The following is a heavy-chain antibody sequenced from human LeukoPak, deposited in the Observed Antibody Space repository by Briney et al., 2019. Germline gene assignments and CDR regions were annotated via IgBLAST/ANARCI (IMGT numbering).Heavy chain of an antibody. Sequence: PGGSLRLSCAASGFTFSSYAMSWVRQAPGKGLEWVSAISGSGGSTYYADSVKGRFTISRDNSKDTLYLQMNSLRAEDTAVYYCAKVIVATMYYFDYWGQGTLVTVSS. D-gene: IGHD5-12*01. CDR1: GFTFSSYA. CDR3: AKVIVATMYYFDY. J-gene: IGHJ4*02. CDR2: ISGSGGST. V-gene: IGHV3-23*01.